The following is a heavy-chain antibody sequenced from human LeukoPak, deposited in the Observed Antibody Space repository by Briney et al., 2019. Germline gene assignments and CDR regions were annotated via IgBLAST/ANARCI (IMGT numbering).Heavy chain of an antibody. D-gene: IGHD4-17*01. CDR1: GFTLDDYA. Sequence: GGSLRLSCAASGFTLDDYAMHWVRQAPGKGVEWVSLISGDGGSTYYADSVKGRFTISRDNSKNSLYLQMNSLRTEDTALYYCAKDGYGDYAAYFDYWGQGTLVTVSS. J-gene: IGHJ4*02. CDR3: AKDGYGDYAAYFDY. CDR2: ISGDGGST. V-gene: IGHV3-43*02.